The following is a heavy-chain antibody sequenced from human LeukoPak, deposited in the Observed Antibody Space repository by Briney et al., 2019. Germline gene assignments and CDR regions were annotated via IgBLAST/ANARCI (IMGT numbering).Heavy chain of an antibody. CDR3: ARRRGGAIFGVEGKYYFDY. CDR2: INHSGST. V-gene: IGHV4-39*07. CDR1: GGSISSGDYY. Sequence: SETLSLTCTVSGGSISSGDYYWSWIRQPPGKGLEWIGEINHSGSTKYNPSLKSRVTISVDTSKNQFSLKLSSVTAADTAVYYCARRRGGAIFGVEGKYYFDYWGQGTLVTVSS. D-gene: IGHD3-3*01. J-gene: IGHJ4*02.